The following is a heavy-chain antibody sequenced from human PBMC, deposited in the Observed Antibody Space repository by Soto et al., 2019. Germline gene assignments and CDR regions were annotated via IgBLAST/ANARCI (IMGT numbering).Heavy chain of an antibody. CDR3: ARQRTQSPFNYYYYGMDV. V-gene: IGHV4-39*01. D-gene: IGHD2-15*01. CDR2: IYYSGST. CDR1: GGSISSSSYY. J-gene: IGHJ6*02. Sequence: QLQLQESGPGLVKPSETLSLTCTVSGGSISSSSYYWGWIRQPPGKGLEWIGSIYYSGSTYYNPSLKSRVTISVDTSKNQFSLKLSSVTAADTAVYYCARQRTQSPFNYYYYGMDVWGQGTTVTVSS.